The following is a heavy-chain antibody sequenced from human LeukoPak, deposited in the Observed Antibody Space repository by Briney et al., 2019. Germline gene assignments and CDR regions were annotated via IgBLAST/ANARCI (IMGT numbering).Heavy chain of an antibody. Sequence: GGSLRLSCAASGFTFSNSWMHWVRQAPGKGLVWISRINSGGSSTHYADSVKGRFTMSRDNAKNTLYLQMNSLRADDTAVNYCVRNYDSSAYPDAFDIWGQGTMVTVSS. CDR2: INSGGSST. CDR1: GFTFSNSW. CDR3: VRNYDSSAYPDAFDI. D-gene: IGHD3-22*01. V-gene: IGHV3-74*01. J-gene: IGHJ3*02.